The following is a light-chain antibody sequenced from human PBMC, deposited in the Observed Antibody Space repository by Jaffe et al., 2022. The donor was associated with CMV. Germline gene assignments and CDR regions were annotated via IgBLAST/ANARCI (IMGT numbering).Light chain of an antibody. CDR3: LQTSSIPRT. CDR2: TAS. CDR1: QSINTY. J-gene: IGKJ1*01. V-gene: IGKV1-39*01. Sequence: DIQMTQSPSSLSASVGDRVTITCRASQSINTYLHWYQQKPGKAPNLLIYTASSLQSGVPSRFSGSGSGTDFTLTISSLQREDFATYYCLQTSSIPRTFGQGTKVEMK.